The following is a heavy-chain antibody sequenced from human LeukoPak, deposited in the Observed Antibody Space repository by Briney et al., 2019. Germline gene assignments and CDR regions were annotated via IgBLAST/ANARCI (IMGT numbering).Heavy chain of an antibody. J-gene: IGHJ3*02. CDR1: GGTFSSYA. CDR2: IIPIFGTA. CDR3: ARVHGPGHDAFDI. V-gene: IGHV1-69*01. D-gene: IGHD2-8*01. Sequence: SVKVSCKASGGTFSSYAISWVRQAPGQGLEWMGGIIPIFGTANYAQKFQGRVTITADESTSTAYMELSSLRPEDTAVYYCARVHGPGHDAFDIWGQGTMVTVSS.